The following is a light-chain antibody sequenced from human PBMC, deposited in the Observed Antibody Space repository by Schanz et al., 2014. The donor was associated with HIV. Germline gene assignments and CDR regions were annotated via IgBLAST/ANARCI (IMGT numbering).Light chain of an antibody. CDR3: AGWDDSLNVWV. CDR2: NPY. CDR1: SSDFKANA. V-gene: IGLV1-44*01. J-gene: IGLJ3*02. Sequence: QSVLTQAPSASGTPGQRVTISCSGSSSDFKANAVLWYQQLPGAAPKLLIYNPYHRPSGVPDRFSGSDSGASASLAISGLQSEDEADYYCAGWDDSLNVWVFGGGTKLTVL.